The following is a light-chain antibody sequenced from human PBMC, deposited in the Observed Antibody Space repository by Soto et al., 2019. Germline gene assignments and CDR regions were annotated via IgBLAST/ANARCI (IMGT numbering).Light chain of an antibody. CDR1: SSNIGKNY. J-gene: IGLJ3*02. Sequence: QSVLTQPPSVSAAPGQTVTISCSGSSSNIGKNYVSWYQQVPGTAPKLLIYGDDKRPSGIPDRFSGSKSGTSATLGITGLQTGDEADYYCGAWDSSLSARWVFGGGTKLTVL. CDR2: GDD. CDR3: GAWDSSLSARWV. V-gene: IGLV1-51*01.